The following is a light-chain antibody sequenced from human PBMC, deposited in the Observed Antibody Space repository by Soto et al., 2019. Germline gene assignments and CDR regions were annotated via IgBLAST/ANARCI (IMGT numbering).Light chain of an antibody. CDR1: QSVLYSSHNKNS. J-gene: IGKJ1*01. CDR2: WAS. V-gene: IGKV4-1*01. Sequence: DIVMTQSPDSLSVSLGERATINCKSSQSVLYSSHNKNSLAWYHQKPGQPPKLLIYWASTRDSGVPDRFRGSGSVTDYTLTISSLQAEVVAVYYWQQYYSTPRPFGQGNNVEIK. CDR3: QQYYSTPRP.